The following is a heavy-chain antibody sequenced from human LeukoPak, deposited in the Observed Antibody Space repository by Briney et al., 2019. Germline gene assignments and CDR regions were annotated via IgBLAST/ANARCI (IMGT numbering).Heavy chain of an antibody. V-gene: IGHV4-59*01. D-gene: IGHD3-10*01. CDR1: GSSISRYY. CDR2: IYHSGST. J-gene: IGHJ4*02. CDR3: ARDRPYYFGSGTYYDGFDS. Sequence: SETLSLTCTVSGSSISRYYWSWLRQPPGKGLEWIGYIYHSGSTNYSPSLKSRVTMSLDTSRTQFSLILSSVTAADTAVYYCARDRPYYFGSGTYYDGFDSWGQGTLVTVSS.